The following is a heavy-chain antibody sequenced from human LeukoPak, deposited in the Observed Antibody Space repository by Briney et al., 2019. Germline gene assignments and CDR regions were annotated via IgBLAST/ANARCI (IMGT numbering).Heavy chain of an antibody. D-gene: IGHD1-26*01. CDR2: IYYSGST. CDR1: GGSISSSSYY. Sequence: PSETPSLTCTVSGGSISSSSYYRGWICQPPGKGLEWIGSIYYSGSTYYNPSLKSRVTMSVDTSKNQFFLKLNSVTAADTAVYYCARGRPYSGGYHLDYWGQGTLVTVSA. V-gene: IGHV4-39*02. CDR3: ARGRPYSGGYHLDY. J-gene: IGHJ4*02.